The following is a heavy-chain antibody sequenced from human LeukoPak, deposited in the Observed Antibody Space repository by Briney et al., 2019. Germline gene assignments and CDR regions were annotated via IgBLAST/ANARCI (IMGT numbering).Heavy chain of an antibody. V-gene: IGHV1-69*05. CDR3: ASSSLEFRGVIRYYYFDY. CDR1: GGTFSSYA. Sequence: GASVKVSCKASGGTFSSYAISWVRQAPGQGLEWMGGIIPIFGTANYAQKFQGRVTITTDESTSTAYMELSSLTSEDTAVYYCASSSLEFRGVIRYYYFDYWGQGTLVTVSS. J-gene: IGHJ4*02. D-gene: IGHD3-10*01. CDR2: IIPIFGTA.